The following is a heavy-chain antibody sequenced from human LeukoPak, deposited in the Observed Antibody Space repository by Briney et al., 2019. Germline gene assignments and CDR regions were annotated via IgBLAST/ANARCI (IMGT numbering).Heavy chain of an antibody. CDR3: ARRGYSSRSCWFDP. J-gene: IGHJ5*02. D-gene: IGHD6-13*01. CDR2: IYYSGST. CDR1: GGSISSSSYY. V-gene: IGHV4-39*01. Sequence: TSETLSLTCTVSGGSISSSSYYWGWIRQPPGKGLEWIGSIYYSGSTYYNPSLKSRVTISVDTSKNQFSLKLSSVTAADTAVYYCARRGYSSRSCWFDPWGQGTLVTVSS.